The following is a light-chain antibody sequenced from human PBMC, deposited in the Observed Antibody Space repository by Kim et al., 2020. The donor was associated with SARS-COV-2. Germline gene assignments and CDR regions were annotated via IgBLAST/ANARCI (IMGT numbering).Light chain of an antibody. V-gene: IGLV6-57*01. CDR2: EDN. CDR3: QSYDGSRGV. CDR1: GGNIAVNY. J-gene: IGLJ3*02. Sequence: GKTVTSSWTRSGGNIAVNYVQWYQQRPGSSPITVIYEDNQRPSRVPDRFSGSIDSSSNSASLTISGLKTEDEAGYYCQSYDGSRGVFGGGTKLTVL.